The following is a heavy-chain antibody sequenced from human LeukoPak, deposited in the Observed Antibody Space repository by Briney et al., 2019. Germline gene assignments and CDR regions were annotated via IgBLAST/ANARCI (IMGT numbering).Heavy chain of an antibody. D-gene: IGHD6-13*01. CDR2: IKQDGSEK. CDR3: CRIAAAGFDY. CDR1: GFTFSRYW. V-gene: IGHV3-7*01. J-gene: IGHJ4*02. Sequence: GGPLRLSCAASGFTFSRYWMSWVRQAPGKGLEWVANIKQDGSEKYYVDSVKGRFTTSRDNAKNSLFLQMNSLRAEDTAVYYCCRIAAAGFDYWGQGTLVTVSS.